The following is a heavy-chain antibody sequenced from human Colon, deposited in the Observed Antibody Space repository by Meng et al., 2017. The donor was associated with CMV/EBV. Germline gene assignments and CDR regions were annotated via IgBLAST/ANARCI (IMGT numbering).Heavy chain of an antibody. CDR3: AILTVAAPFDY. Sequence: SVKVSCKASGYSVSDKYLHWVRQAPGQGLEWMGWIKPHSDVTNYAKRFQGRVPMTRDTSINTAYMELSSLTSDDTAVYYCAILTVAAPFDYWGQGTLVTVSS. J-gene: IGHJ4*02. CDR2: IKPHSDVT. D-gene: IGHD6-6*01. CDR1: GYSVSDKY. V-gene: IGHV1-2*02.